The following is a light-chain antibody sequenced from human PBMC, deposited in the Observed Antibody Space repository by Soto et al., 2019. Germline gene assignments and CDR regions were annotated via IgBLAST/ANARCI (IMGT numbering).Light chain of an antibody. CDR1: SSDVGSYNR. V-gene: IGLV2-18*02. Sequence: QSALTQPPSVSGSPGPSVTISCTGTSSDVGSYNRVSWYQQPPGTAPKLMIYDVSNRPSGVPDRFSGSKSGNTASLTISGLHADDEADYYCSSYTSSNTYVFGTGTKVTVL. J-gene: IGLJ1*01. CDR3: SSYTSSNTYV. CDR2: DVS.